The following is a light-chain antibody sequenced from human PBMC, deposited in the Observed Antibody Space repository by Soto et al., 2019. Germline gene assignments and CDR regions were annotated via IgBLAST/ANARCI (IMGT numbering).Light chain of an antibody. Sequence: ESVLTQSPGTLSLSPGEKATLSCRASQSVSSSYLAWYQQKPGQAPRLLIYGASSRATGIPDRFSGSGSGTDFTLTVSRLEPVDFAVYYCQQFGSSSWTFGQGTKVDIK. J-gene: IGKJ1*01. CDR1: QSVSSSY. CDR2: GAS. CDR3: QQFGSSSWT. V-gene: IGKV3-20*01.